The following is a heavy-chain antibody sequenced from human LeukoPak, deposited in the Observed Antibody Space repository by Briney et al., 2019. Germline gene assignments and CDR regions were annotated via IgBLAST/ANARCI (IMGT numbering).Heavy chain of an antibody. Sequence: GGSLRLSCVASGFTLSSYEMHWVRQAPGKGLEWVSYISTSGSTFYFADSVKGRFTISRDNADNSLYLQLNSLRAEDTAVYYCARALAYYYESSGHFDYWGQGTLVTVSS. V-gene: IGHV3-48*03. CDR3: ARALAYYYESSGHFDY. D-gene: IGHD3-22*01. CDR2: ISTSGSTF. J-gene: IGHJ4*02. CDR1: GFTLSSYE.